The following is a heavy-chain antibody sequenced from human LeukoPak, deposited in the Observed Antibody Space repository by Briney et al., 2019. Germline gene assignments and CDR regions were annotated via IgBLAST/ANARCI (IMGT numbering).Heavy chain of an antibody. CDR2: IIPILGIA. Sequence: ASVKVSCKASGGTFSSYAISWVRQAPGQGLEWTGRIIPILGIANYAQKFQGRVTITADKSTSTAYMELSSLRSEDTAVYYCARGAYYDSSGYYFAVYYFDYWGQGTLVTVSS. CDR1: GGTFSSYA. CDR3: ARGAYYDSSGYYFAVYYFDY. V-gene: IGHV1-69*04. D-gene: IGHD3-22*01. J-gene: IGHJ4*02.